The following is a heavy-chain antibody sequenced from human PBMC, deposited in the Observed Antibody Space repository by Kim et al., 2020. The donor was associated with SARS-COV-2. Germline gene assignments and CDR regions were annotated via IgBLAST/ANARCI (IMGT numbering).Heavy chain of an antibody. V-gene: IGHV1-8*01. J-gene: IGHJ5*02. D-gene: IGHD5-18*01. Sequence: YAQKFQGRVTMTRHTSISTAYMELSSLGSEDTAVYYCARRPGKDTNWFDPWGQGTLVTVSS. CDR3: ARRPGKDTNWFDP.